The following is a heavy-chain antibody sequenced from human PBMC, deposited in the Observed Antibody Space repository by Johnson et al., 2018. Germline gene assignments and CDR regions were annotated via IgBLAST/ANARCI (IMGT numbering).Heavy chain of an antibody. CDR2: LSSNGGST. D-gene: IGHD5-18*01. CDR1: GFTFSSYD. CDR3: AGDGGNSYGYYMDV. J-gene: IGHJ6*03. V-gene: IGHV3-64*01. Sequence: VQLQESGGGLVQPGGSLRLSCAASGFTFSSYDMHWVRQAPGKGLEYVSALSSNGGSTYYANSVRGRFTISRDNSKNTLYLQMGSLRAEDMAVYYCAGDGGNSYGYYMDVWGKGTTVTVSS.